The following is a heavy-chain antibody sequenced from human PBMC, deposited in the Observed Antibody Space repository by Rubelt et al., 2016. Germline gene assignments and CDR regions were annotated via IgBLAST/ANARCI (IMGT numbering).Heavy chain of an antibody. J-gene: IGHJ3*02. CDR1: GGSFSGYY. Sequence: QVQLQQWGAGLLKPSETLSLTCAVYGGSFSGYYWSWIRQPPGKWLEWIGEINHSGSTNYNPSLKSRVTRSVDTSKNQFSLKLSSVTAADTAVYYCASGSSEWLMDAFDIWGQGTMVTVSS. CDR3: ASGSSEWLMDAFDI. D-gene: IGHD6-19*01. V-gene: IGHV4-34*01. CDR2: INHSGST.